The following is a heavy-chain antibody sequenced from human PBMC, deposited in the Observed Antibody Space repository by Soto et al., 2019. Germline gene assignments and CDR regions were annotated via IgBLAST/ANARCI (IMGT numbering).Heavy chain of an antibody. D-gene: IGHD1-26*01. J-gene: IGHJ5*02. CDR3: ATQEVGGSYVYTFDP. CDR2: IYYSGGT. V-gene: IGHV4-39*02. Sequence: PSETLSLTCAVSGGSISSSDWWSWVRQPPGKGLEWIGSIYYSGGTYYNPSLKSRVTISVDTSKNHFSLKLSSVTAADTAVYYCATQEVGGSYVYTFDPWGQGTLVTVSS. CDR1: GGSISSSDW.